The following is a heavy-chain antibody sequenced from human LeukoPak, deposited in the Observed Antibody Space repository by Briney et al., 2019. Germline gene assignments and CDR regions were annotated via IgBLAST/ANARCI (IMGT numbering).Heavy chain of an antibody. CDR1: GYTFTSYG. V-gene: IGHV1-3*03. J-gene: IGHJ6*03. CDR3: ARSGIYYYYYYMDV. CDR2: INAGNGHT. D-gene: IGHD1-26*01. Sequence: ASVKVSCKASGYTFTSYGISWVRQAPGQGLEWMGWINAGNGHTKYSQEFQGRVTFTRDTSATTAYMELSSLRSEDMAVYYCARSGIYYYYYYMDVWGEGTTVTVSS.